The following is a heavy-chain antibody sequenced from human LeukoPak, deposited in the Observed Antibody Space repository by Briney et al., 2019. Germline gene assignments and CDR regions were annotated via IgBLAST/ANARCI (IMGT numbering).Heavy chain of an antibody. Sequence: RASVKVSCKASGYTFSNYDISWVRQAPGQGLEWMGWISGYTGNTNYAQKLQGRVTMTTDTPTSTVYLELRSLRSDDTAVYYCARDLYVWGTLGVNWFDPWGQGTLVTVSS. CDR3: ARDLYVWGTLGVNWFDP. CDR2: ISGYTGNT. V-gene: IGHV1-18*01. J-gene: IGHJ5*02. CDR1: GYTFSNYD. D-gene: IGHD3-16*01.